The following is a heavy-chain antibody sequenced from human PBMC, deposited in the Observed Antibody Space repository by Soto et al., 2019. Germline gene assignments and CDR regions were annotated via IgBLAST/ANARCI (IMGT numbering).Heavy chain of an antibody. CDR2: ISYSGST. CDR1: GVSISSHGYF. D-gene: IGHD5-12*01. Sequence: QLQLQESGPGLVQPSETLSLTCTVSGVSISSHGYFWGWIRQPPGKGLEWIGMISYSGSTYYRPSLKSRVTISADTSKNQLSLRLSSVTAPDTAVFLCMNYNSGWKYWGQGTVVTFSS. J-gene: IGHJ4*02. CDR3: MNYNSGWKY. V-gene: IGHV4-39*01.